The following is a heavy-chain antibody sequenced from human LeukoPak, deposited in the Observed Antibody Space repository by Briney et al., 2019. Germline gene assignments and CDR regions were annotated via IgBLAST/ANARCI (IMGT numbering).Heavy chain of an antibody. Sequence: SETLSLTCAVYGGSFSGYYWSWIRQPPGKGLEWIGEINHSGSTNYNPSLKSRVTVSVDTSKNQFSLKLNSVTAADTAVYYCARHGSYYFWFDPWGQGTLVTVSS. J-gene: IGHJ5*02. V-gene: IGHV4-34*01. CDR3: ARHGSYYFWFDP. CDR2: INHSGST. D-gene: IGHD1-26*01. CDR1: GGSFSGYY.